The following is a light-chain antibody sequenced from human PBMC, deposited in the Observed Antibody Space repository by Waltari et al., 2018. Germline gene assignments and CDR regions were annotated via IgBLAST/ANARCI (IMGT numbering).Light chain of an antibody. CDR2: EVT. CDR3: SSYAGSNGFYV. J-gene: IGLJ1*01. V-gene: IGLV2-8*01. Sequence: QSALTQPPSASGSLGQSVTISCTGTSSDIGGYNYVSWYQQHPGKAPKLMIYEVTKRPSGVPDCFSGSKSGNTASLTLSGLQAEDEADYYCSSYAGSNGFYVFGTGTTVTVL. CDR1: SSDIGGYNY.